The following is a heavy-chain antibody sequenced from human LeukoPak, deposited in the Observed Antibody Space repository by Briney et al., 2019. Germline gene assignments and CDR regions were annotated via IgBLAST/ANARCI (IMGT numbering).Heavy chain of an antibody. V-gene: IGHV3-33*01. CDR3: ARDGEAKGFDY. CDR1: GFTFSSYG. CDR2: IWYDGSNK. Sequence: GRSLRLSCAASGFTFSSYGMHWVRQAPGKGLEWVAVIWYDGSNKYYADSVKGRFTISRDNSKNTLYLQTNSLRAEDTAVYYCARDGEAKGFDYWGQGTLVTVSS. J-gene: IGHJ4*02. D-gene: IGHD3-10*01.